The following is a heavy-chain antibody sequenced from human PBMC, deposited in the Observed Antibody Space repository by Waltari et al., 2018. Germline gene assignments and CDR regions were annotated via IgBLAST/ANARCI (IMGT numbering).Heavy chain of an antibody. CDR1: GFTFSSYG. CDR3: AKDHPPAYCGGDCYYYYYYGMDV. V-gene: IGHV3-30*18. J-gene: IGHJ6*02. Sequence: QVQLVESGGGVVQPGRSLRLSCAASGFTFSSYGMHWVRQAPGKALEWVAVISYDGSNKYYADSVKGRFTISRDNSKNTLYLQMNSLRAEDTAVYYCAKDHPPAYCGGDCYYYYYYGMDVWGQGTTVTVSS. D-gene: IGHD2-21*02. CDR2: ISYDGSNK.